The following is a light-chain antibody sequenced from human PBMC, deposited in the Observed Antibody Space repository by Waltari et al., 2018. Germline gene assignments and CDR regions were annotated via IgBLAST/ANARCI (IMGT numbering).Light chain of an antibody. CDR1: RSNIGSNT. V-gene: IGLV1-44*01. J-gene: IGLJ2*01. Sequence: QSVLTQPPSASGTPGQRVTISCSGSRSNIGSNTVNWYQQLPGTAPKLLIYSNNQPPSGDPDRFSGSKSGTAAALAISGLQSEDEADDYCAAWDDSLNGVVFGGGTKLTVL. CDR3: AAWDDSLNGVV. CDR2: SNN.